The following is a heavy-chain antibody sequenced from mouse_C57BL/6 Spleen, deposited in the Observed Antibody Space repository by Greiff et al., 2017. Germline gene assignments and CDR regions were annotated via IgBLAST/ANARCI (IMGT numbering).Heavy chain of an antibody. J-gene: IGHJ4*01. CDR2: ISNLAYSI. CDR3: ARGTTVDAMDY. CDR1: GFTFSDYG. V-gene: IGHV5-15*01. Sequence: DVKLVESGGGLVQPGGSLKLSCAASGFTFSDYGMAWVRQAPRKGPEWVAFISNLAYSIYYADTVTGRFTISRENAKNTLYLEMSSLRSEDTAMYYCARGTTVDAMDYWGQGTSVTVSS. D-gene: IGHD1-1*01.